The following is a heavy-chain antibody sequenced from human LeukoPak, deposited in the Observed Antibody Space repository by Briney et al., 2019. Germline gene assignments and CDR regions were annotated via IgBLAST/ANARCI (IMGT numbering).Heavy chain of an antibody. CDR1: GGSFSGYY. D-gene: IGHD3-22*01. V-gene: IGHV4-34*01. CDR2: INHSGST. CDR3: ARDDYDSSGYYYGNWFDP. J-gene: IGHJ5*02. Sequence: SETLSLTCAVYGGSFSGYYWSWIRQPPGKGLEWIGEINHSGSTNYNPSLKSRVTISVDTSKNQFSLKLSSATAADTAVYYCARDDYDSSGYYYGNWFDPWGQGTLVTVSS.